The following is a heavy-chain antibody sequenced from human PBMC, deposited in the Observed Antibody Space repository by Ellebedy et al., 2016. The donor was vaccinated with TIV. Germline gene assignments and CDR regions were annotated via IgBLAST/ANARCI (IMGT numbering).Heavy chain of an antibody. CDR1: GGTFSSYA. Sequence: SVKVSXXASGGTFSSYAISWVRQAPGQGLEWMGGIIPIFGTANYAQKFQGRVTMTRDTSTSTVYMELSSLRSEDTAVYYCARAAYSSSWDKHYWGQGTLVTVSS. D-gene: IGHD6-13*01. V-gene: IGHV1-69*05. CDR3: ARAAYSSSWDKHY. J-gene: IGHJ4*02. CDR2: IIPIFGTA.